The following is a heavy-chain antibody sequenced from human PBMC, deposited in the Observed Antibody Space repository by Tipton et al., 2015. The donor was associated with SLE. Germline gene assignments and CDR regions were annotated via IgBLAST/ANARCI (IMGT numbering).Heavy chain of an antibody. J-gene: IGHJ4*02. CDR3: AKGSYYYDSSGCDY. V-gene: IGHV3-7*01. CDR1: GFSFSSFW. Sequence: SLRLSCTASGFSFSSFWTSWVRQAPGKGLEWVASIKEDGSEKYSVDSVKGRFTISRDNAKNSLYLQMNSLRAEDTAVYYCAKGSYYYDSSGCDYWGQGTLVTVPA. D-gene: IGHD3-22*01. CDR2: IKEDGSEK.